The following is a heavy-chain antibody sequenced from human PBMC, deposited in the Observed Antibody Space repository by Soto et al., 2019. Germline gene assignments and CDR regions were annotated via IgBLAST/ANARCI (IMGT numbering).Heavy chain of an antibody. Sequence: SETLSLTCAVYGGSFSGYYWSWIRQPPGKGLEWIGEINHSGSTNYNPSLKSRVTISVDTSKNQFSLKLSSVTAADTAVYYCARGQFKGRDRRTYCSGGSCPLRRPRGWFDHWGRRTLVTVS. D-gene: IGHD2-15*01. CDR1: GGSFSGYY. CDR2: INHSGST. V-gene: IGHV4-34*01. CDR3: ARGQFKGRDRRTYCSGGSCPLRRPRGWFDH. J-gene: IGHJ5*02.